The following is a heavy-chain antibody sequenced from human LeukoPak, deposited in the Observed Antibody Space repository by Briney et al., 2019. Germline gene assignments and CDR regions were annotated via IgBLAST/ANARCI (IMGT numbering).Heavy chain of an antibody. CDR3: ARNNYYDSSGDAFDI. CDR1: GYIFNDYY. V-gene: IGHV1-2*02. J-gene: IGHJ3*02. D-gene: IGHD3-22*01. Sequence: ASVKVSCKASGYIFNDYYMHWVRQAPGQGLEWMGWINPNSGGTNYAQKFQGRVTMTRDTSISTAYMELSRLRSDDTAVYYCARNNYYDSSGDAFDIWGQGTMVTVSS. CDR2: INPNSGGT.